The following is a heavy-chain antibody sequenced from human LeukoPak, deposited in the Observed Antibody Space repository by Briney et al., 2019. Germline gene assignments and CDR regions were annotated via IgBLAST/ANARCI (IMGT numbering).Heavy chain of an antibody. V-gene: IGHV3-48*01. CDR1: GFTFDKAW. CDR2: ISSSSSTI. Sequence: GGSLRLSCAASGFTFDKAWMTWVRQAPGKGLEWVSYISSSSSTIYYADSVKGRFTISRDNAKNSLYLQMNSLRAEDTAVYYCARLAAAGSDYWGQGTLVTVSS. J-gene: IGHJ4*02. CDR3: ARLAAAGSDY. D-gene: IGHD6-13*01.